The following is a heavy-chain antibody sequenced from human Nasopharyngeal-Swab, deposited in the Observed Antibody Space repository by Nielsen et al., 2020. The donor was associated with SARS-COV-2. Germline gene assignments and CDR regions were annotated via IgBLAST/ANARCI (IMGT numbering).Heavy chain of an antibody. CDR2: INSDGSST. D-gene: IGHD3-22*01. V-gene: IGHV3-74*01. Sequence: GESLKISCAASGFTFSSYWMHWVRQVPGKGLVWVSGINSDGSSTSYADSLKGRFTISRDNAKNTLYLQMNSLRAEDTAVYYCARGGTYYYDSSGYYHDAFDIWGQGTMVTVSS. CDR3: ARGGTYYYDSSGYYHDAFDI. J-gene: IGHJ3*02. CDR1: GFTFSSYW.